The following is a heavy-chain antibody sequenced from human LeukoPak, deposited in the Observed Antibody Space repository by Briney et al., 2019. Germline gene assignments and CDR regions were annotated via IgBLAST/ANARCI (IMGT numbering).Heavy chain of an antibody. V-gene: IGHV3-11*03. CDR2: ISSSSSYT. CDR3: ARTNSSSWYQDFDY. D-gene: IGHD6-13*01. CDR1: GFTCSDYY. J-gene: IGHJ4*02. Sequence: PGGSLRLSCAASGFTCSDYYMSWIRQAPGKGLEWVSYISSSSSYTNYADSVKGRFTISRDNAKNSLYLQMNSLRAEDTAVYYCARTNSSSWYQDFDYWGQGTLVTVSS.